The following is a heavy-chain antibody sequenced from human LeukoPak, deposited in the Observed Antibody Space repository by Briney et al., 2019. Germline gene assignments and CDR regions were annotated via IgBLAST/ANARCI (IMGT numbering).Heavy chain of an antibody. CDR1: GGSSSSTSYF. J-gene: IGHJ5*02. Sequence: SETLSLTCTVSGGSSSSTSYFWGWIRQPPGKGLEWIGSIYYSGSTYYNPSLKSRITISVDTSKNQFSLKLSSVTAADTAVYYCARDRRTSSIAAAGTRVWFDPWGQGTLVTVSS. CDR2: IYYSGST. CDR3: ARDRRTSSIAAAGTRVWFDP. D-gene: IGHD6-13*01. V-gene: IGHV4-39*07.